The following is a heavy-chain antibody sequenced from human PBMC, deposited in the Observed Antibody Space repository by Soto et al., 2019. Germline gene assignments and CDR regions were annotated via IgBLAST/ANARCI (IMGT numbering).Heavy chain of an antibody. CDR3: AKDHIVVVTAASGAFDI. V-gene: IGHV3-23*01. Sequence: EVQLLESGGGLVQPGGSLRLSCAASGFTFSSYAMSWVRQAPGKGLEWVSAISGSGGSTYYADSVKGRFTISRDNSKNTLYLQMNSLRAEDTAVYYCAKDHIVVVTAASGAFDIWGQGTMVTVSS. J-gene: IGHJ3*02. CDR1: GFTFSSYA. CDR2: ISGSGGST. D-gene: IGHD2-21*02.